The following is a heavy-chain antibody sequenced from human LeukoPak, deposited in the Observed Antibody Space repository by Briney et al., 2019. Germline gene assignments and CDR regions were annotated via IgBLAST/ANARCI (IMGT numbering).Heavy chain of an antibody. Sequence: PGGSLRLSCAASGFTFSSYGMHWVRQAPGKWREWVAVIWYDGSNKYYADSVKGRFTISRDNSKNTLYLQMNSLRAEDTAVYYCARNTYYDFWSGYYPIYYYYYGMDVWGQGTTVTVSS. D-gene: IGHD3-3*01. V-gene: IGHV3-33*01. CDR2: IWYDGSNK. J-gene: IGHJ6*02. CDR3: ARNTYYDFWSGYYPIYYYYYGMDV. CDR1: GFTFSSYG.